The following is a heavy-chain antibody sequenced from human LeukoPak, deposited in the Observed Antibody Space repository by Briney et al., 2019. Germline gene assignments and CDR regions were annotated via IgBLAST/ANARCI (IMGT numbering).Heavy chain of an antibody. CDR1: GFTFSSYS. CDR3: ARDVDYCSGGSCYPYFDY. J-gene: IGHJ4*02. D-gene: IGHD2-15*01. V-gene: IGHV3-21*01. CDR2: ISSSSSYI. Sequence: GSLRLSCAASGFTFSSYSMNWVRQAPGKGLEWVSSISSSSSYIYYADSVKGRFTISRDNAKNSLYLQMNSLRAEDTAVYYCARDVDYCSGGSCYPYFDYWGQGTLVTVSS.